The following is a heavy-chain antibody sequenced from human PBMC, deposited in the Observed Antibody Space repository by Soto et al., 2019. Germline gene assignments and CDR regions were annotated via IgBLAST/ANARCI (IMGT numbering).Heavy chain of an antibody. CDR1: GGSMSSYY. D-gene: IGHD2-15*01. V-gene: IGHV4-59*01. J-gene: IGHJ4*02. CDR2: ISYGGST. CDR3: ARADPDASVGY. Sequence: SETLSLTCTVSGGSMSSYYWTWLRQSPGRGLEWIGYISYGGSTYYNPSLKSRVTISADTSKNQFSLRMNSMIAADTAVYYCARADPDASVGYWGQGTLVTVSS.